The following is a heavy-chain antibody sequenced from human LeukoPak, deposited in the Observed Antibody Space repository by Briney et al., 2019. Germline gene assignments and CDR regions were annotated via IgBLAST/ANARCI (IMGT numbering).Heavy chain of an antibody. Sequence: PSETLSLTCTVSGGSTSSGDYYWSWIRQPPGKGLEWIGYIYYSGSTYYNPSLKSRVTISVDTSKNQFSLKLSSVTAADTAVYYCARFYESSGCYYVRYFDYWGQGTLVTVSS. J-gene: IGHJ4*02. CDR1: GGSTSSGDYY. D-gene: IGHD3-22*01. V-gene: IGHV4-30-4*01. CDR3: ARFYESSGCYYVRYFDY. CDR2: IYYSGST.